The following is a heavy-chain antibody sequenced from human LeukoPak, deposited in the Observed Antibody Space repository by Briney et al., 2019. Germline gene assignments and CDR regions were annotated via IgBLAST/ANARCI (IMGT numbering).Heavy chain of an antibody. V-gene: IGHV4-4*02. CDR3: ASLLPLNYYDSSGHDAFDI. J-gene: IGHJ3*02. CDR1: GGSISSLNW. Sequence: PSETLSLTCVVSGGSISSLNWWSWVRQPPGKGLEWIGEIYHSGNINSNPSLTSRVTISLDESKNQFSLKVTSVTAADTAVYYCASLLPLNYYDSSGHDAFDIWGQGTMVTVSS. D-gene: IGHD3-22*01. CDR2: IYHSGNI.